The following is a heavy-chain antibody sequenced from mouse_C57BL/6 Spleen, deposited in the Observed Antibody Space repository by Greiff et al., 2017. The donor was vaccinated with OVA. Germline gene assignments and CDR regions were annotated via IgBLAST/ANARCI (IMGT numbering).Heavy chain of an antibody. V-gene: IGHV1-64*01. CDR3: ARDDYGPTVGFDV. CDR2: IHPNSGST. D-gene: IGHD2-4*01. Sequence: QVQLQQPGAELVMPGASVKLSCKASGYTFTSYWMHWVKQRPGQGLEWIGMIHPNSGSTNYNEKFKSKATLTVDKSSSTAYMQLSSLTSEDSAVYYCARDDYGPTVGFDVWGTGTTVTVSS. CDR1: GYTFTSYW. J-gene: IGHJ1*03.